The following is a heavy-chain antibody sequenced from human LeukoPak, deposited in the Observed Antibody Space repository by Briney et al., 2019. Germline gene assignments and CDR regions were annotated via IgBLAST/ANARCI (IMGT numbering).Heavy chain of an antibody. Sequence: KPSETLSLTCAVYGGSFSGYYWSWIRQPPGKGLEWIGEINHSGSTNYNPSLKSRVTISVDTSKNQFSLKLSSVTAADTAVYYCASAHGSTSKSPFDYWGQGTLVTVSS. CDR3: ASAHGSTSKSPFDY. V-gene: IGHV4-34*01. D-gene: IGHD2-2*01. CDR1: GGSFSGYY. J-gene: IGHJ4*02. CDR2: INHSGST.